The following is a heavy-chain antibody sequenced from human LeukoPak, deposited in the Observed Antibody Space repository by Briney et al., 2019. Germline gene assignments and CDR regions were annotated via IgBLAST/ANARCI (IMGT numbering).Heavy chain of an antibody. V-gene: IGHV4-34*01. CDR3: ARGLGYCSSTSCYYWFDP. CDR2: INHSGSP. Sequence: SETLSLTCAVYGGSFSGYYWSWIPQPPGEGLEWIGEINHSGSPNYNPSLKSRVTISVDTSKNQFSLKLSSVTAADTAVYYCARGLGYCSSTSCYYWFDPWGEGTLVTVSS. J-gene: IGHJ5*02. CDR1: GGSFSGYY. D-gene: IGHD2-2*01.